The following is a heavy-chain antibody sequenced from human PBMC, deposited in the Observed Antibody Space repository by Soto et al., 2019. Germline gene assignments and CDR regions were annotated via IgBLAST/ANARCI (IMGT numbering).Heavy chain of an antibody. CDR2: TYYRSKWYN. J-gene: IGHJ6*02. D-gene: IGHD2-15*01. V-gene: IGHV6-1*01. CDR3: ARGQADYYAMDV. Sequence: QGQLQQSGPGLVKPSQTLSLTCAISGDSVSRNSVAWNWIRQSPSRGLEWLGRTYYRSKWYNNYAESGKSRITINPDTSKNQFSLQLNSVTPEDTAVYYCARGQADYYAMDVWGQGTTVTVSS. CDR1: GDSVSRNSVA.